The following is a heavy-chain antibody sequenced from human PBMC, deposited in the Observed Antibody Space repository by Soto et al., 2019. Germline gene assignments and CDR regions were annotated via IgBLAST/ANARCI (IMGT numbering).Heavy chain of an antibody. D-gene: IGHD2-15*01. J-gene: IGHJ4*02. CDR1: GGTFSSYA. Sequence: QVQLVQSGAEVKKPGSSVKVSCKASGGTFSSYAISWVRQAPGQGLEWMGGIIPIFGTANYAQKFQGRITITADESTSIAYMELSSLRSEDTAVYYCARTGYCSGGSCYSGFDYWGQGTLVTVSS. CDR3: ARTGYCSGGSCYSGFDY. V-gene: IGHV1-69*01. CDR2: IIPIFGTA.